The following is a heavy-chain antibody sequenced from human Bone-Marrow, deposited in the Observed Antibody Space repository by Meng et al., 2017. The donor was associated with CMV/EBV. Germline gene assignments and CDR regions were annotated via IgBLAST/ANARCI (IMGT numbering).Heavy chain of an antibody. CDR2: ISSSSSTI. V-gene: IGHV3-48*04. CDR1: GFTFSSYS. CDR3: AATLRYCSSTSCYHKRYFDY. J-gene: IGHJ4*02. Sequence: GESLKISCAASGFTFSSYSMNWVRQAPGKGLEWVSYISSSSSTIYYADSVKGRFTISRDNAKNSLYLQMNSLRAEDTAVYYRAATLRYCSSTSCYHKRYFDYWGQGTLVTVSS. D-gene: IGHD2-2*01.